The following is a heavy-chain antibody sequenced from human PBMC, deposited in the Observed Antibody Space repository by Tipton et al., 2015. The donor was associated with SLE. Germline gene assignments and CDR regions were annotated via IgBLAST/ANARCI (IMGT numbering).Heavy chain of an antibody. CDR1: GYTFTSYG. CDR2: IRSKAYGGTT. J-gene: IGHJ2*01. Sequence: SGPEVKKPGASVKVSCKASGYTFTSYGISWVRQAPGKGLEWVGFIRSKAYGGTTEYAASVKGRFTISRDDSKSIAYLQMNSLKTEDTAVYYCTRRVIVVVVAATEGYFDLWGRGTLVTVSS. V-gene: IGHV3-49*02. CDR3: TRRVIVVVVAATEGYFDL. D-gene: IGHD2-15*01.